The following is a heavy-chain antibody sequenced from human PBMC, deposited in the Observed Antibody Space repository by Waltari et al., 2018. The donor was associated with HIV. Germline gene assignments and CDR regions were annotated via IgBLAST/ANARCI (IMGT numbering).Heavy chain of an antibody. D-gene: IGHD2-15*01. V-gene: IGHV4-34*01. CDR3: ARGSSGCSGANCYSPNWFDP. CDR1: GGSFSDYY. CDR2: INHSGNI. Sequence: QVQLQQWGAGLLKPSETLSLTCAVYGGSFSDYYWSWIRQPPGKGLEWIGEINHSGNINYNPSLKSRVTISVDTSKNQFSLKLTSVTAADTAVFYCARGSSGCSGANCYSPNWFDPWGQGTLVTVSS. J-gene: IGHJ5*02.